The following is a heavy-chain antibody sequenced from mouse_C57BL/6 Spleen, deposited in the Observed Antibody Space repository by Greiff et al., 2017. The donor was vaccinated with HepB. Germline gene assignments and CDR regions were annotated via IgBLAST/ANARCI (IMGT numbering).Heavy chain of an antibody. CDR3: ARNYYGSSSYFDY. J-gene: IGHJ2*01. CDR1: GYAFSSSW. Sequence: VQLQQSGPELVKPGASVKISCKASGYAFSSSWMNWVKQRPGTGLEWIGRIYPGDGDTNYNGKFKGKATLTADKSSSTAYMQLSSLTSEDSAVYFCARNYYGSSSYFDYWGQGTTLTVSS. V-gene: IGHV1-82*01. CDR2: IYPGDGDT. D-gene: IGHD1-1*01.